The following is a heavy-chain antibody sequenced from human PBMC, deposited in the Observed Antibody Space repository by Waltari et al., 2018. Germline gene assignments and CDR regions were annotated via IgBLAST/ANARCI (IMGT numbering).Heavy chain of an antibody. CDR2: IYVGGTT. CDR1: GDSVVSNY. CDR3: ARETRHGDWFDP. Sequence: QVQLHESGPGLVQPSETPSLACSVSGDSVVSNYWSWIRQSAGKGMEWIGRIYVGGTTNYNPALSGRVSMSVDMSKNQIFLKIMSVTAADTGVYYCARETRHGDWFDPWGQGTLVTVSS. J-gene: IGHJ5*02. V-gene: IGHV4-4*07. D-gene: IGHD3-16*01.